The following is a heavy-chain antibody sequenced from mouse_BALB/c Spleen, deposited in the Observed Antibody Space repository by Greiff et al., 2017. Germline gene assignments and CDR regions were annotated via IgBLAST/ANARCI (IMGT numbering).Heavy chain of an antibody. V-gene: IGHV5-17*02. CDR1: GFTFSSFG. D-gene: IGHD4-1*01. Sequence: EVMLVESGGGLVQPGGSRKLSCAASGFTFSSFGMHWVRQAPEKGLEWVAYISSGSSTIYYADTVKGRFTISSDNPKNTLFLQMTSLRAEDTAMYYCARKETGGFAYWGQGTLVTVSA. CDR3: ARKETGGFAY. J-gene: IGHJ3*01. CDR2: ISSGSSTI.